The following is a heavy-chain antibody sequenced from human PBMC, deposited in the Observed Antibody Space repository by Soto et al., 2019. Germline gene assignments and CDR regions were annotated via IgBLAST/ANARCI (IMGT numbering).Heavy chain of an antibody. Sequence: EVQLVESGGGLVQPGGSLRLSCAASGFTFSSYWMSWVRQAPGKGLEWVANIKQDGSEKYYVDSVKGRFTISRDNAKNSLYLQMNSLRAEDTAVYYCARDAEIAVAGTFDYCGQGTLVTVSS. J-gene: IGHJ4*02. CDR2: IKQDGSEK. D-gene: IGHD6-19*01. CDR3: ARDAEIAVAGTFDY. CDR1: GFTFSSYW. V-gene: IGHV3-7*01.